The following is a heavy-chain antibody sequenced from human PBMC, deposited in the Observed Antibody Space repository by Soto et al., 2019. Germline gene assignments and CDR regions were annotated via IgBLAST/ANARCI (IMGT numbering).Heavy chain of an antibody. CDR3: ASTERVATISSYYYYYMYV. V-gene: IGHV1-69*02. D-gene: IGHD5-12*01. J-gene: IGHJ6*03. Sequence: QVQLVQSGAEVKKPGSSVKVSCKASGGTFSSYTISWVRQAPGQGLEWMGRIIPILGIANYAQEVQGRVTITADKSTSTAYIELSSLRSEDTAVYYCASTERVATISSYYYYYMYVWGKGSTVTVSS. CDR1: GGTFSSYT. CDR2: IIPILGIA.